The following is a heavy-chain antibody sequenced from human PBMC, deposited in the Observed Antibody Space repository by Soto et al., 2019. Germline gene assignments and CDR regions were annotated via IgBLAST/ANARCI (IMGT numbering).Heavy chain of an antibody. D-gene: IGHD2-2*01. V-gene: IGHV3-23*01. CDR3: AKVAFCSSASCYGRYGMDV. CDR2: ISDSGSST. CDR1: GFTFSRYD. J-gene: IGHJ6*02. Sequence: GGSLRLSCAASGFTFSRYDVSWVRQAPGKGLEWVSSISDSGSSTYYADSVKGRFTISTDKSKNTLYLQMNSLRAEDTAVYYCAKVAFCSSASCYGRYGMDVWGQGTTVTVSS.